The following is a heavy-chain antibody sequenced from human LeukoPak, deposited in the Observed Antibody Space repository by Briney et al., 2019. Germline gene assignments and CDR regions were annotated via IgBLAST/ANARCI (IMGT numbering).Heavy chain of an antibody. V-gene: IGHV4-30-2*01. CDR2: IYHSGST. D-gene: IGHD6-13*01. J-gene: IGHJ3*02. CDR3: ARRLIAAAAGYAFDI. Sequence: SQTLSLTCTVSGGSISSGGYYWSWIRQPPGKGLEWIGYIYHSGSTYYNPSLKSRVTISVARSKNQFSLKLSSVTAADTAVYYCARRLIAAAAGYAFDIWGQGTMVTVSS. CDR1: GGSISSGGYY.